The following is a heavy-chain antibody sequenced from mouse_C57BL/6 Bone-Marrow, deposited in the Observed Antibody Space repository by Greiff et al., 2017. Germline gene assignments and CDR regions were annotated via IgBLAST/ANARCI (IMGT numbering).Heavy chain of an antibody. CDR3: AKAYYYDY. CDR1: GFTFSSYA. D-gene: IGHD2-4*01. CDR2: ISDGGSYT. V-gene: IGHV5-4*03. J-gene: IGHJ3*01. Sequence: EVMLVESGGGLVKPGGSLKLSCAASGFTFSSYAMSWVSQTPEKRLEWVATISDGGSYTYYPDNVKGRFTIARDNAKNNLYLQMSLLKSDDTVIYYCAKAYYYDYWGQGTLVTVSA.